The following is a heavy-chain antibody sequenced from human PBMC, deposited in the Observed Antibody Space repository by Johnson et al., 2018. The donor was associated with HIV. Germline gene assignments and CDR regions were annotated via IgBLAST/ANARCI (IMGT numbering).Heavy chain of an antibody. J-gene: IGHJ3*02. D-gene: IGHD6-13*01. CDR3: AKGGAAAGLDAFDI. CDR1: GFTFSSYV. CDR2: ISWNSGSI. V-gene: IGHV3-9*01. Sequence: VQLVESGGGVARPGGSLRLSCAASGFTFSSYVMHWVRQAPGKGLEWVSGISWNSGSIGYADSVKGRFTISRDNAKNSLYLQMNSLRAEDTALYYCAKGGAAAGLDAFDIWGQGTMVTVSS.